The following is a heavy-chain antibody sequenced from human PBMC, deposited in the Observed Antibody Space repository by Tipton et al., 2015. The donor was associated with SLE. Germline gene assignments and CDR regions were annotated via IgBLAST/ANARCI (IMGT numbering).Heavy chain of an antibody. CDR1: GGSISSSSYY. Sequence: TLSLTCNVSGGSISSSSYYWGWIRQPPGKGLEWIGSMFYSGTTYYNPPLKSRFTISVDTSKNQFSLKLSSVTAADTAVYNCVRDRGYAHFDYWGQGTLVTVSS. J-gene: IGHJ4*02. CDR2: MFYSGTT. V-gene: IGHV4-39*07. D-gene: IGHD5-12*01. CDR3: VRDRGYAHFDY.